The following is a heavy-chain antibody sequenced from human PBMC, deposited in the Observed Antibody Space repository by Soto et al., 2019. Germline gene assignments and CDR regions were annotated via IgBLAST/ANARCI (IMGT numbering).Heavy chain of an antibody. D-gene: IGHD4-17*01. Sequence: SETLSLTCTVSGGSISSYYWSWIRQPPGKGLERIGYIYYSGSANYNPSLKSRVTISVDTSKNQFSLKLSSVTAADTAVYYCASTVTTSTFDYWGQGTLVTVSS. CDR2: IYYSGSA. J-gene: IGHJ4*02. CDR3: ASTVTTSTFDY. CDR1: GGSISSYY. V-gene: IGHV4-59*08.